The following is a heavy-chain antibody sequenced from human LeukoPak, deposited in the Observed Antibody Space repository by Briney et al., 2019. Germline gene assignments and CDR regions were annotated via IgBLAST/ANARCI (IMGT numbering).Heavy chain of an antibody. J-gene: IGHJ4*01. CDR3: ARDQRRYCSSTSCSVVC. D-gene: IGHD2-2*01. CDR2: INPNSGGT. Sequence: ASVKVSCKASGYTLTGYYMHWVRQAPGQGLEWMGWINPNSGGTNYAQKFQGRVTMTRDTSISTAYMELSRLRSDDTAVYYCARDQRRYCSSTSCSVVCWGQGTLVTVSS. V-gene: IGHV1-2*02. CDR1: GYTLTGYY.